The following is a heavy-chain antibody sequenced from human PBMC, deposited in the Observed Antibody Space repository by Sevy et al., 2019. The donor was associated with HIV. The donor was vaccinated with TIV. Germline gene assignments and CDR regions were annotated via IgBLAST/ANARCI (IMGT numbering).Heavy chain of an antibody. CDR3: AFSSAGYCSSTSCPHYYYYYYMDV. CDR2: ISGSGGST. Sequence: GGSLRLSCAASGFTFSSYAMSWVRQAPGKGLEWVSAISGSGGSTYYADSVKGRFTISRDNSKNTRYLQMNSLRADDTAVYYCAFSSAGYCSSTSCPHYYYYYYMDVWGKGTTVTVSS. CDR1: GFTFSSYA. V-gene: IGHV3-23*01. D-gene: IGHD2-2*01. J-gene: IGHJ6*03.